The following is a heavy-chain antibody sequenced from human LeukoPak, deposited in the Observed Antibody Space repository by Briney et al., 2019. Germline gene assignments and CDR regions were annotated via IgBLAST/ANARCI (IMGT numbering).Heavy chain of an antibody. CDR3: ASYGDSTGLQH. Sequence: SVKVSCKASGGTFSSYAISWVRPAPGQGLEWMGGIIPIFGTANYAQKFQGRVTITADESTSTAYMELSSLRSEDTAVYYCASYGDSTGLQHWGQGTLVTVSS. J-gene: IGHJ1*01. CDR2: IIPIFGTA. V-gene: IGHV1-69*13. D-gene: IGHD4-17*01. CDR1: GGTFSSYA.